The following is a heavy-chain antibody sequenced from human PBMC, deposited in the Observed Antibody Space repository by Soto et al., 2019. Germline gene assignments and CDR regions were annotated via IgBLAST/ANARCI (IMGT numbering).Heavy chain of an antibody. V-gene: IGHV4-31*03. J-gene: IGHJ5*02. CDR3: ASYNYDFWSGYSSNWFDP. Sequence: SETLSLTCTVSGGSISSGGYYWSWIRQHPGKGLEWIGYIYYSGSTYYNPSLKSRVTISVDTSKNQFSLKLSSVTAADTAVYYCASYNYDFWSGYSSNWFDPWGQGTLVTVSS. CDR2: IYYSGST. D-gene: IGHD3-3*01. CDR1: GGSISSGGYY.